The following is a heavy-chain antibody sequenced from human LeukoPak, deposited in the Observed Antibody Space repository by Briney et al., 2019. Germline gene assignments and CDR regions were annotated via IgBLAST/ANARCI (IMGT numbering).Heavy chain of an antibody. CDR2: IRYDGSNK. V-gene: IGHV3-30*02. J-gene: IGHJ4*02. D-gene: IGHD2-15*01. CDR1: GFTFSSYG. Sequence: PGGSLRLSCAASGFTFSSYGIHWGRQAPGKGLEWVAFIRYDGSNKYYADSVKGRFTISRDNSKNTLYLQMNSLRAEDTAVYYCAKDRGGYCSGGSCYYFDDWGQGTLVIVSS. CDR3: AKDRGGYCSGGSCYYFDD.